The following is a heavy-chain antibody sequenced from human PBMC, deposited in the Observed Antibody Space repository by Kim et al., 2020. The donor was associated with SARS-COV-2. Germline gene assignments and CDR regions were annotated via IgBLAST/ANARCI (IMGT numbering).Heavy chain of an antibody. CDR1: GFTVTNYW. V-gene: IGHV3-74*01. D-gene: IGHD4-4*01. Sequence: GGSLRLSCAASGFTVTNYWMQGVRQAPGKGLVWVSRIKSEGTGISYADSVKGRFTISRDNVNNTLYLQMNNLRAEDTAVYYCASDTVLYGLDVWGQGTTVTVSS. CDR3: ASDTVLYGLDV. CDR2: IKSEGTGI. J-gene: IGHJ6*02.